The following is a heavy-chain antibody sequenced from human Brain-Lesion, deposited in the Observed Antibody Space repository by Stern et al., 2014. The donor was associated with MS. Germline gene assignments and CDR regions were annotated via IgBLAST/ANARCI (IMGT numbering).Heavy chain of an antibody. CDR1: GGSISSANYY. J-gene: IGHJ5*02. D-gene: IGHD6-13*01. Sequence: QVQLQESGPGLVKPSQTLSLTCTVSGGSISSANYYWNWIRQPAGKGLEWIGRINTGGSTNYNPSLKSRVTISIDTSKNQFSLKLSLVTAADTAVYYCAKVGQQLVPWKWFDPWGQGTLVTVSS. V-gene: IGHV4-61*02. CDR3: AKVGQQLVPWKWFDP. CDR2: INTGGST.